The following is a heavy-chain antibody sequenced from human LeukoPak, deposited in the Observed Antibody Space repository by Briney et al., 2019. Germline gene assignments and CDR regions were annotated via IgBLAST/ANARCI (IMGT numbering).Heavy chain of an antibody. D-gene: IGHD3-10*01. V-gene: IGHV3-48*03. CDR2: ISESSGT. CDR1: GFTFRGYE. CDR3: ARVPSILWSSGSFLVNS. J-gene: IGHJ4*02. Sequence: GGSLRLSCTASGFTFRGYEFTWVRQAPGKGLEWISFISESSGTTYADSVKGRFSISRDNAKNSLYLQMHNLRDGDTAVYFCARVPSILWSSGSFLVNSWGQGTLVIVSS.